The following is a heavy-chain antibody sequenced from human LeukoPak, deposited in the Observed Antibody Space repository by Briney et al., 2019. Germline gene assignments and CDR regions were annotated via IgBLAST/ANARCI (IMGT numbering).Heavy chain of an antibody. CDR3: ARDEDIVVVPAAMSL. Sequence: ASVKVSCKASGYAFTSYGISWVRQAPGQGLEWMGWISAYNGNTNYAQKLQGRVTMTTDTSTSTAYMELRSLRSDDTAVYYCARDEDIVVVPAAMSLWGQGTLVTVSS. J-gene: IGHJ4*02. V-gene: IGHV1-18*01. CDR1: GYAFTSYG. D-gene: IGHD2-2*01. CDR2: ISAYNGNT.